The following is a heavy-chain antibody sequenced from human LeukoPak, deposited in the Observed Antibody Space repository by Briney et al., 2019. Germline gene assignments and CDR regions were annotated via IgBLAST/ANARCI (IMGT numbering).Heavy chain of an antibody. J-gene: IGHJ3*02. CDR1: GYTFTGYY. Sequence: ASVKVSCKASGYTFTGYYMHWVRQAPGQGLEWMGWINPNSGGTNYAQKFQGRVTMTRDTSISTAYMELSRLRSDDTAVYYCARVGYYDSSDYYHEDAFDIWGQGTMVTVSS. CDR3: ARVGYYDSSDYYHEDAFDI. CDR2: INPNSGGT. D-gene: IGHD3-22*01. V-gene: IGHV1-2*02.